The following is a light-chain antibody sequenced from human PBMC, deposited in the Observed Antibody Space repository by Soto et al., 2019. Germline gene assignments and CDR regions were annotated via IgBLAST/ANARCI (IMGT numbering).Light chain of an antibody. J-gene: IGKJ1*01. V-gene: IGKV1-39*01. CDR2: AAS. Sequence: GDRVTITCRASQSISTYLNWYQQKPGKAPKLLIYAASNLQSGVPSQFSGSGSGTDFTLTINSLQPEDFASYYCQQTYSTPRTFGQGTKVEIK. CDR1: QSISTY. CDR3: QQTYSTPRT.